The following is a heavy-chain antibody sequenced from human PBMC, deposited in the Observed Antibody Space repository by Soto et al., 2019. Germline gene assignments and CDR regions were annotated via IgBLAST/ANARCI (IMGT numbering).Heavy chain of an antibody. Sequence: GGSLRLSCAASGFTFSSYSMNWVRQAPGKGLEWVPYISSSSSTIYYADSVKGRFTISRDNAKNSLYLQMNSLRAEDTAVYYCARDEYSSGWYHSLKHFDYWGQGTLVTVSS. J-gene: IGHJ4*02. CDR2: ISSSSSTI. CDR1: GFTFSSYS. D-gene: IGHD6-19*01. CDR3: ARDEYSSGWYHSLKHFDY. V-gene: IGHV3-48*01.